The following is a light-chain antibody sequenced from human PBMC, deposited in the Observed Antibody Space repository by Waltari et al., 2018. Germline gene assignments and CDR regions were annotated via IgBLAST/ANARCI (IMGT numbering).Light chain of an antibody. CDR1: RSTVGGYNI. CDR3: CSYAGGSTFV. Sequence: QSALTQPASVSGSPGQPITISCTGTRSTVGGYNIVSWYQQHPNKATKLIIYEGVKRPLGVSNRFSGSKSGNTASLTISGLQAEDEADYYCCSYAGGSTFVFGTGTEVTVL. J-gene: IGLJ1*01. V-gene: IGLV2-23*03. CDR2: EGV.